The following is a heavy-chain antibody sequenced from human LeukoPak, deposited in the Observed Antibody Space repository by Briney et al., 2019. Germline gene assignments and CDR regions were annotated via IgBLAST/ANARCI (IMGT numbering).Heavy chain of an antibody. Sequence: GRSLRLSCEPSGFTFDDYAMLGVRHVPGRGVEGVSGITWNSASLVYADSVKGRFTISTDNAKNSLYLQMNTLRAKATALYYSAKGMGVASLIADALDIWGQGTMVTVSS. CDR1: GFTFDDYA. J-gene: IGHJ3*02. CDR3: AKGMGVASLIADALDI. CDR2: ITWNSASL. D-gene: IGHD1-26*01. V-gene: IGHV3-9*01.